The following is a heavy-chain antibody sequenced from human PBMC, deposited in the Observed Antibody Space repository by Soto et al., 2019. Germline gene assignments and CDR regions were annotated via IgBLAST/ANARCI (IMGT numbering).Heavy chain of an antibody. J-gene: IGHJ5*02. CDR3: AKQGYQLLDYQGKNWFDP. CDR1: GFTFSSYA. D-gene: IGHD2-2*01. Sequence: EVQLLESGGGLVQPGGSLRLSCAASGFTFSSYAMSWVRQAPGKGLEWVPALSGSGGSTYYADSVKSRFTISRDNSKNTLYLQMNSLRAEDTAVYYCAKQGYQLLDYQGKNWFDPWGQGTLVTVSS. V-gene: IGHV3-23*01. CDR2: LSGSGGST.